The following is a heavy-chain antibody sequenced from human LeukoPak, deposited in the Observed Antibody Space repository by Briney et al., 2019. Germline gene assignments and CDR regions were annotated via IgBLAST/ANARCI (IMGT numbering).Heavy chain of an antibody. CDR3: ARERGIRDAFDF. J-gene: IGHJ3*01. CDR2: INPSGGST. D-gene: IGHD1-14*01. Sequence: GASVKVSCKASGYTFTSYYMHWVRQAPGQGLEWMGIINPSGGSTSYAQEFQGRVTLTRDTSATTAYLEVSSLRPEDMAVYYCARERGIRDAFDFWGQGTMVTVSS. V-gene: IGHV1-46*01. CDR1: GYTFTSYY.